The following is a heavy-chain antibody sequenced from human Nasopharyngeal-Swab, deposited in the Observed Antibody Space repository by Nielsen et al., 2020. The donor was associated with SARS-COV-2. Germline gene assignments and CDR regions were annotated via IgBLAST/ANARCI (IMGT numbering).Heavy chain of an antibody. CDR2: LTTNTGNP. J-gene: IGHJ5*02. V-gene: IGHV7-4-1*02. D-gene: IGHD2-2*01. CDR3: AREGDFVVVPSPAGFDP. Sequence: ASVKVSCKASGYTFTSYAMNWVRQATGQGLEWMGWLTTNTGNPTYAQGLTGRFVFSLDTSVSTAYLQISSRKAEDTAVYYCAREGDFVVVPSPAGFDPWGQGTLVTVSS. CDR1: GYTFTSYA.